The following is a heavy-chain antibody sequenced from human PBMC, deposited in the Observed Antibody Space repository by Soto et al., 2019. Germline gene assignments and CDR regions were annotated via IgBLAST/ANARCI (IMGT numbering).Heavy chain of an antibody. Sequence: SETLSLTCDVSGVSISSGNWWSWVRQPPGKGLEWIAEVYNDGSANYHPSLESRATISVDRSKNQFSLRLSSVTAADTGKYYCARLVYDSRLNYLYFDHWGQGTLVTSPQ. J-gene: IGHJ4*02. D-gene: IGHD3-22*01. V-gene: IGHV4-4*02. CDR2: VYNDGSA. CDR3: ARLVYDSRLNYLYFDH. CDR1: GVSISSGNW.